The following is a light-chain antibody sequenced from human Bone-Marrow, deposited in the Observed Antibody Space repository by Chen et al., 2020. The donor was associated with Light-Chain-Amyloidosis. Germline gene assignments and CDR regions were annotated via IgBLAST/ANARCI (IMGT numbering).Light chain of an antibody. V-gene: IGLV3-21*02. Sequence: SYVLTQPSSVSVAPGQTATIACGGNNIGSKSVHWYQQTPGQATLLVVYEDRDRPSGIPERLSGSNSGNAATLTSGRVEAGDEADYCCQVWDRSSDRPVFGGGTKLTVL. CDR1: NIGSKS. CDR2: EDR. CDR3: QVWDRSSDRPV. J-gene: IGLJ3*02.